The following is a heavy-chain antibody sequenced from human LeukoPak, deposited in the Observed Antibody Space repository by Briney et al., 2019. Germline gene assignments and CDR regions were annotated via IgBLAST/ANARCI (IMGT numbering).Heavy chain of an antibody. Sequence: SGTLSLTCAVPGGSISSSNWWSWVRQPPGKGLEWIGEIYHSGSTNYNPSLKSRVTISVDKSKNQFSLKLSSVTAADTAVYYCARASGLRLGELSNFDYWGQGTLVTVSS. D-gene: IGHD3-16*02. CDR3: ARASGLRLGELSNFDY. J-gene: IGHJ4*02. V-gene: IGHV4-4*02. CDR1: GGSISSSNW. CDR2: IYHSGST.